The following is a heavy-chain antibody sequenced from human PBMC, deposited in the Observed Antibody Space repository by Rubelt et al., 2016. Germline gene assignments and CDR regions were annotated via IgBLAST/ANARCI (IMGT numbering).Heavy chain of an antibody. CDR3: TRGLYFDS. Sequence: QVQLQQWGAGLLKPSETLSLTCAVYGGSFNDYSWTWIRQPPGKGLEWIGEINLSGSTNYTPCLKCRVTISVDTSKIQFSLKLSSVTAADTALYYCTRGLYFDSWGQGTLVTVSS. V-gene: IGHV4-34*01. J-gene: IGHJ4*02. CDR2: INLSGST. CDR1: GGSFNDYS.